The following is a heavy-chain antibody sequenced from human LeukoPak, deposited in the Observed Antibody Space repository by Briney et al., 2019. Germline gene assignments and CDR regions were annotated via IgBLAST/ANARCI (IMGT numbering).Heavy chain of an antibody. V-gene: IGHV1-46*01. J-gene: IGHJ4*02. D-gene: IGHD2-21*02. CDR1: GYTFTNYY. CDR3: ATLVVTAIPTYYFDY. CDR2: INPSGGST. Sequence: ASVKVSCKASGYTFTNYYIHWVRQAPGQGLECMGIINPSGGSTSYAQKFQGRVTMTRDMSTSTVYMELSSLRSEDTAVYYCATLVVTAIPTYYFDYWGQGTLVTVSS.